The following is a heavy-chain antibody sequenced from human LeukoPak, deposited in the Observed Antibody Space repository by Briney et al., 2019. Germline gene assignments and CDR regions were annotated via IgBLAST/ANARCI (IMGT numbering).Heavy chain of an antibody. CDR2: IYTSGST. CDR3: ARDADFWSGRGPYYMDV. CDR1: GGSISSGSYY. D-gene: IGHD3-3*01. J-gene: IGHJ6*03. Sequence: SETLSLTCTVSGGSISSGSYYWSWIRQPAGKGLEWIGRIYTSGSTNYNPSLKSRVTISVDTSKNQFSLKLSSVTAADTAVYYCARDADFWSGRGPYYMDVWGKGTTVTVSS. V-gene: IGHV4-61*02.